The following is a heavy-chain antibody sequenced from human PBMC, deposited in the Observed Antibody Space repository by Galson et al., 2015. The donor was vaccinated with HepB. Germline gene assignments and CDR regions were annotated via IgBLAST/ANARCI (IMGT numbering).Heavy chain of an antibody. V-gene: IGHV4-4*01. CDR3: VRRLLDVEGGYFDL. J-gene: IGHJ2*01. CDR2: IYRSGKT. D-gene: IGHD3-22*01. CDR1: GGSISSTNW. Sequence: ETLSLTCTVSGGSISSTNWWSWVRQPPAKGLEWVGEIYRSGKTNYNPSLNSRPTISLDKSKNYFSLNLTSVTAADTAVYCGVRRLLDVEGGYFDLWGRGTLVTVSS.